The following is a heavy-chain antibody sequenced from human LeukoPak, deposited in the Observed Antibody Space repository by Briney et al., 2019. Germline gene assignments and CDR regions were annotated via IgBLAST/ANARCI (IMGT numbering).Heavy chain of an antibody. D-gene: IGHD3-22*01. CDR2: ISSSSSTI. Sequence: GGSLRLSCADSGFTFSSHSMNWVRQAPGKGREWVSYISSSSSTIYYADAVKGRFTISRDNAKNSLYLQMNSLSAEDTAVYYCARGAYYYEDWGQGTLVTVSS. CDR3: ARGAYYYED. J-gene: IGHJ4*02. V-gene: IGHV3-48*01. CDR1: GFTFSSHS.